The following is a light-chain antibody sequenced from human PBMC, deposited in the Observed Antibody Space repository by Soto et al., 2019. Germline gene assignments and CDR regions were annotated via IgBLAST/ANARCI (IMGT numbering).Light chain of an antibody. J-gene: IGKJ1*01. CDR3: QQYGNSPQT. V-gene: IGKV3-20*01. CDR1: QIVSSNF. CDR2: GAS. Sequence: ETVLTQSPGTLSLSPGEIATLSFRASQIVSSNFLAWYQQKPGQAPRLLIYGASSRATGIPDRFTGSGSGTDFTLTISRLEPEDFAVYYCQQYGNSPQTFGQGTKVDIK.